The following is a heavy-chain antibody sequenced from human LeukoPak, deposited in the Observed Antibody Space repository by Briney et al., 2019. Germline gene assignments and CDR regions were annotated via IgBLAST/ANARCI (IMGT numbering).Heavy chain of an antibody. J-gene: IGHJ4*02. CDR3: ARDQFLYYFDY. CDR1: GGSISSYY. V-gene: IGHV4-59*01. CDR2: IYYSGST. D-gene: IGHD2/OR15-2a*01. Sequence: SETLSLTCTVSGGSISSYYWSWIRQPPGTGLEWIGYIYYSGSTNYNPSLKSRVTISVDTSKNQFSLKLSSVTAADTAVYYCARDQFLYYFDYWGQGTLVTVSS.